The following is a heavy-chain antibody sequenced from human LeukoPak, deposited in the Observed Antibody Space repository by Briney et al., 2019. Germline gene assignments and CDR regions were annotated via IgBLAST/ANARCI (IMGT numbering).Heavy chain of an antibody. J-gene: IGHJ2*01. CDR2: IYTSGSP. CDR1: GGSISSYY. D-gene: IGHD2-2*01. Sequence: PSETLSLTCTVSGGSISSYYGSWIRQPAGKGLEWIGRIYTSGSPNYNPSLKSRVTMSVDTSKNQFSLKLSSVTAADTAVYYCARGGAVVVPAAQGFFDLWGRGTLVTVSS. CDR3: ARGGAVVVPAAQGFFDL. V-gene: IGHV4-4*07.